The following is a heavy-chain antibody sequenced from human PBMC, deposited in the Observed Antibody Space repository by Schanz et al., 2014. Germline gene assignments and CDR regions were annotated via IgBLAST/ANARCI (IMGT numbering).Heavy chain of an antibody. D-gene: IGHD1-26*01. Sequence: EVQLVESGGGLVQPGGSLRLCCVASGFTFSRYWMTWVRQAPGKGLAWVSAISGSGGSTYYADSVKGRFTISRDNSNHTLYLQMNSLRADDTAVYYCAKELYSGSHYGWFDPWGQGTLVTVSS. CDR1: GFTFSRYW. CDR2: ISGSGGST. V-gene: IGHV3-23*04. CDR3: AKELYSGSHYGWFDP. J-gene: IGHJ5*02.